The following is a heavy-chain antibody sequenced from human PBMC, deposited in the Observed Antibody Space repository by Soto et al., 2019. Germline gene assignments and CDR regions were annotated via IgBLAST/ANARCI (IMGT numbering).Heavy chain of an antibody. V-gene: IGHV1-69*02. D-gene: IGHD3-10*01. CDR1: GDTFNFYT. CDR3: ATNYGSGSAHFDN. CDR2: IIPMLGMS. Sequence: QVQLVQSGAEVKTPGSSVKVSCTASGDTFNFYTLSWVRQAPGQGLEWMGRIIPMLGMSNYAQKFQGRVTMIADKSTSTAYMGLSTLRSEDTALFYCATNYGSGSAHFDNWGQGTLVPVSS. J-gene: IGHJ4*02.